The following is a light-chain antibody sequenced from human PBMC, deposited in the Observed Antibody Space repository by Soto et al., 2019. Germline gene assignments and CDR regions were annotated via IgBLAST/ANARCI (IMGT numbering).Light chain of an antibody. V-gene: IGKV1-12*01. CDR3: QQSNSFPYT. J-gene: IGKJ2*01. CDR2: AAS. Sequence: DIQMTQSPSSVSASVGDRVTITCRARQGISSWLAWYQHKPWNAPKLLIYAASSLQGGVPSRFSGSGSGTDFTLTITSLQPEDSATYYCQQSNSFPYTFGQGTKLEI. CDR1: QGISSW.